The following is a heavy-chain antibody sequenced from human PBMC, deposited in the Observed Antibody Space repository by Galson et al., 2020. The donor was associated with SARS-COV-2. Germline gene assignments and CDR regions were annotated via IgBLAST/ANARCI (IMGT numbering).Heavy chain of an antibody. D-gene: IGHD2-21*01. CDR2: ISLDGRTT. Sequence: GEFLKISCAASGFSFNEYTMYWVRQAPGKGLEWVSLISLDGRTTHYADSVRGRFTISRDNSKHSLYLQMNSLRTEDTAMYYCVKDETVIGHLGLDYWGQGTLVTVSS. CDR1: GFSFNEYT. V-gene: IGHV3-43*01. J-gene: IGHJ4*02. CDR3: VKDETVIGHLGLDY.